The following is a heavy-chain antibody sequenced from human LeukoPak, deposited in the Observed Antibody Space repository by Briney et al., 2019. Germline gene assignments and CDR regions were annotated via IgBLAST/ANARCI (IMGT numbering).Heavy chain of an antibody. J-gene: IGHJ4*02. CDR3: ARAQTYGDSRLLLDY. Sequence: ETLSLTCTVSGYSISSGYYWGWIRPPPGKGLEWVSVINWNGGSTGYADSVEGRFTISRDNAKNSQYLQMNSLSVEDTALYYCARAQTYGDSRLLLDYWGQGTLVTVSS. CDR1: GYSISSGYY. V-gene: IGHV3-20*04. D-gene: IGHD4-17*01. CDR2: INWNGGST.